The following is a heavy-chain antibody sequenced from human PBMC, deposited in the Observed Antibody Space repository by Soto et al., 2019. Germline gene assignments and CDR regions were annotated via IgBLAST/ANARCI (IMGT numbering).Heavy chain of an antibody. J-gene: IGHJ4*02. CDR1: GFTVSSNY. Sequence: EVQLVVTGGGLIQPGGSLRLSCTASGFTVSSNYMTWVRQAPGKGLEWVSVIYSGGNTYYADSVKGRFTSSRDKSKNTLYLQMNSLRAEDSAVYYCAGATGRYWGQGTLVTVSS. CDR2: IYSGGNT. V-gene: IGHV3-53*02. D-gene: IGHD1-1*01. CDR3: AGATGRY.